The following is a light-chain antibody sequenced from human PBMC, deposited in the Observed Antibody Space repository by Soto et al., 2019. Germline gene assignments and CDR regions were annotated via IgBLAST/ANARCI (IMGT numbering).Light chain of an antibody. CDR3: FSYRSTGILL. Sequence: QSALTQPASVSGSPGQSITISCIGTSSDVGGYNFVSWYQQHPGKAPKLMIYEVSNRPSGVSTRFSGSKAGNTASLSISGRQAEDEADDYSFSYRSTGILLFCGVTTLTVL. CDR1: SSDVGGYNF. J-gene: IGLJ2*01. V-gene: IGLV2-14*01. CDR2: EVS.